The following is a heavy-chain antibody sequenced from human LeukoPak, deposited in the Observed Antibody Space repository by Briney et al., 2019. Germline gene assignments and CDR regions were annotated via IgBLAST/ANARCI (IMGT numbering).Heavy chain of an antibody. CDR3: ARDFEASPSGSYPTWDYYYYMDV. J-gene: IGHJ6*03. V-gene: IGHV3-48*03. CDR2: ISSSGSTI. CDR1: GFTFSSYE. Sequence: GGSLRLSCAASGFTFSSYEMNWVRQAPGKGLEWVSYISSSGSTIYYADSVKGRFTISRDNAKNSLYLQMNSLRAEDTAVYYCARDFEASPSGSYPTWDYYYYMDVWGKGTTVTISS. D-gene: IGHD1-26*01.